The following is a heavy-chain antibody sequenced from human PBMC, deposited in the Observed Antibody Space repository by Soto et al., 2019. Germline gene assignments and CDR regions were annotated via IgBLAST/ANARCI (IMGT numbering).Heavy chain of an antibody. J-gene: IGHJ4*02. CDR1: GFTFNSYA. Sequence: GGSLRLSCAASGFTFNSYAMHWVRQAPGQGLEWVAVISFNGIDTYYADSVKGRVTISRDNSRNTVFLQMTSLRTEDTAVFYCATDIERIRGPQHNDVGPGHWGQVTMVTVSS. D-gene: IGHD1-1*01. V-gene: IGHV3-30*04. CDR3: ATDIERIRGPQHNDVGPGH. CDR2: ISFNGIDT.